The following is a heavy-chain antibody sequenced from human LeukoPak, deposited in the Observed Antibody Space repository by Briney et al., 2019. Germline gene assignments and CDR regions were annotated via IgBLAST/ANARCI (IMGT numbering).Heavy chain of an antibody. CDR3: AKSSGYYQGWFDP. CDR1: GYSFTSYW. CDR2: IYPGDSDT. D-gene: IGHD3-22*01. J-gene: IGHJ5*02. V-gene: IGHV5-51*01. Sequence: GEALKISCKGSGYSFTSYWIGWGRQMPGKGLEWMGIIYPGDSDTRYSPSFQGQVTISADKSISTAYLQWSSLKASDTAMYYCAKSSGYYQGWFDPWGQGTLVTVSS.